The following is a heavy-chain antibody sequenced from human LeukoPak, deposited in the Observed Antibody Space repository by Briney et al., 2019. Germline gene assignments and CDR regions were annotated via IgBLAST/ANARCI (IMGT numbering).Heavy chain of an antibody. J-gene: IGHJ6*03. CDR3: ARLRYLGGYMDV. V-gene: IGHV4-59*01. CDR2: IYYSGST. D-gene: IGHD3-9*01. Sequence: SETLSLTCTVSGGSISSYYWSWIRQPPGKGLEWFGYIYYSGSTNYNPSLKSRVTISIDTSKNQFSLRLSSVTAADTAVSYCARLRYLGGYMDVWGKGTTVTISS. CDR1: GGSISSYY.